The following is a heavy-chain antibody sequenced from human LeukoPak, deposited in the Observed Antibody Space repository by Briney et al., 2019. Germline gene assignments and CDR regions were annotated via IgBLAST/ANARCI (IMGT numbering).Heavy chain of an antibody. CDR1: GGSISSSSYY. J-gene: IGHJ4*02. CDR3: ACSEWELPLRDY. D-gene: IGHD1-26*01. V-gene: IGHV4-39*07. Sequence: SETLSLTCTVSGGSISSSSYYWGWIRQPPGKGLEWIGSIYYSGSTYYNPSLKSRVTISVDTSENQFSLKLSSVTAADTAVYYCACSEWELPLRDYWGQGTLVTVSS. CDR2: IYYSGST.